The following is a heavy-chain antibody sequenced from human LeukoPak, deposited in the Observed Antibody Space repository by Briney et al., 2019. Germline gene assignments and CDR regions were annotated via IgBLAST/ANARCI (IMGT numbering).Heavy chain of an antibody. CDR3: ATALGYSYGYSSWDAFDI. CDR1: GYTLTELS. D-gene: IGHD5-18*01. J-gene: IGHJ3*02. V-gene: IGHV1-24*01. Sequence: ASVKVSCKVSGYTLTELSMHWVRQAPGKGLEWMGGFDPEDGETIYAQKFQGRVTMTEDTSTDTAYMELSSLRSEDTAVYYCATALGYSYGYSSWDAFDIWGQGTMVTVSS. CDR2: FDPEDGET.